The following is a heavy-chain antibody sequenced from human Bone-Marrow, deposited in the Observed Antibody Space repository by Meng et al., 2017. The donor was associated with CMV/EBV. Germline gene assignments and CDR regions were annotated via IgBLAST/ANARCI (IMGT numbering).Heavy chain of an antibody. D-gene: IGHD1-14*01. V-gene: IGHV1-69*04. Sequence: CKASGGSFSSYPISWLRQAPGQGLEWMGRIIPILGIANYAQKFQGRVTVTADKSTGTAYMELSSLRSEDTAMYYCARGATTRGMDVWGQGTTVTVSS. CDR1: GGSFSSYP. CDR3: ARGATTRGMDV. J-gene: IGHJ6*02. CDR2: IIPILGIA.